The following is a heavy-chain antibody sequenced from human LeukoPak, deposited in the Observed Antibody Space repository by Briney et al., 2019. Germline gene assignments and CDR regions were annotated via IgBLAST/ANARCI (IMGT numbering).Heavy chain of an antibody. V-gene: IGHV4-39*07. CDR3: ARDRGVGDIVVVPAVHWFDP. D-gene: IGHD2-2*01. CDR2: IDYSGST. CDR1: GGPISSSGYY. Sequence: PSETLSLTCTVSGGPISSSGYYWGWIRQPPGKGLEWMGSIDYSGSTYYIPSLKSRVTISVDRSKNQFSLKLSSVTAADTAVYYCARDRGVGDIVVVPAVHWFDPWGQGTLVTVSS. J-gene: IGHJ5*02.